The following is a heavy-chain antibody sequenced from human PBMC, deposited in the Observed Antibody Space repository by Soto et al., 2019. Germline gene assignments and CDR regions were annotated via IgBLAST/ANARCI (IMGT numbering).Heavy chain of an antibody. CDR1: GYTFTSYG. V-gene: IGHV1-18*04. Sequence: ASVKVSCKASGYTFTSYGISWVRQSPGQGLEWMGWISAYNGNTNYAQKLQGRVTMTTDTSTSTAYMELRSLRSDDTAVYYCARAQDIVVVPAAIGYYYGRDVWGKGTTVTVP. J-gene: IGHJ6*04. CDR2: ISAYNGNT. D-gene: IGHD2-2*02. CDR3: ARAQDIVVVPAAIGYYYGRDV.